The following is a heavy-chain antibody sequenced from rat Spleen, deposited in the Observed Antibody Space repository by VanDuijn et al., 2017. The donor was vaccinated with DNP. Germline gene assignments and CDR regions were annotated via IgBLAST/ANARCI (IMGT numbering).Heavy chain of an antibody. Sequence: EVQLVESGGGLVQPGNSLKLSCAASGFTFSDYAMAWVRQSPKKGLEWVATISYDGSRTYYRDSVKGRFTISRDNAKSTLYLQMDSLRSEDTDTYYCARRYYTGYWYFDFWGPGTMVTVSS. CDR2: ISYDGSRT. J-gene: IGHJ1*01. D-gene: IGHD1-1*01. V-gene: IGHV5-17*01. CDR1: GFTFSDYA. CDR3: ARRYYTGYWYFDF.